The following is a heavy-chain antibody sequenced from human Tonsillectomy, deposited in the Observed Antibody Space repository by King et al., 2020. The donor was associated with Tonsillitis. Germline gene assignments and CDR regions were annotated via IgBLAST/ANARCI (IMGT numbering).Heavy chain of an antibody. CDR2: IRAKSVGGTA. V-gene: IGHV3-15*07. Sequence: VQLVESGGGLVKPGGSLRLSCAASGFTFNDTWMNWVRQAPGKGLEWVGRIRAKSVGGTADYAAPVTGRFPISRDDSKHMLYLQMSSLKTEDTGVYYCTTRTSGADMGPSLILDAFDVWGQGTRVTVSS. D-gene: IGHD6-19*01. J-gene: IGHJ3*01. CDR3: TTRTSGADMGPSLILDAFDV. CDR1: GFTFNDTW.